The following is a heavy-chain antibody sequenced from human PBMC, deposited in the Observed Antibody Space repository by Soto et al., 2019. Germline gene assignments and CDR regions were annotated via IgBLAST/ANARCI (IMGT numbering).Heavy chain of an antibody. J-gene: IGHJ4*02. CDR1: GLPFSDYA. CDR2: INSKGGAT. V-gene: IGHV3-64*01. CDR3: ATRAGGY. Sequence: VQLVESGGGLVQPGGSLRLSCAVSGLPFSDYAMHWVRQAPGKGLEYVSSINSKGGATYYATSVKGRFTISRDNSKNTLYLQLGRLTPEDMAVYYCATRAGGYWGQGTLVTVSS. D-gene: IGHD2-8*02.